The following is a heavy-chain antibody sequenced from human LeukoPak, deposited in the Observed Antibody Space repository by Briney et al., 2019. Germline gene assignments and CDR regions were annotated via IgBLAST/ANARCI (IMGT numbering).Heavy chain of an antibody. CDR2: ISGSGGST. V-gene: IGHV3-23*01. D-gene: IGHD5-12*01. CDR3: AKASSDYDTFPFFDY. J-gene: IGHJ4*02. Sequence: GSLRLSCAASGFTFSSYAMSWVRQAPGKGLDGVSAISGSGGSTYYADSVKGRFTISRDSYKKTLYLKMESLRDEDAAVYYCAKASSDYDTFPFFDYWGQGTPVTVSS. CDR1: GFTFSSYA.